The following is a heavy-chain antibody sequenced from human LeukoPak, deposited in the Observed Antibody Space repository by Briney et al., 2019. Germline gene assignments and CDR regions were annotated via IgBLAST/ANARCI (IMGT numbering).Heavy chain of an antibody. CDR1: GYTFTSYG. CDR3: ARGSGYDSPYWYFDL. V-gene: IGHV1-18*01. Sequence: AAVKVPCKASGYTFTSYGISWVRQAPGQGLEWMGWISAYNGNTNYAQKLQGRVTMTTDTSTSTAYMELRSLRSDDTAVYYCARGSGYDSPYWYFDLWGRGTLVTVSS. D-gene: IGHD5-12*01. CDR2: ISAYNGNT. J-gene: IGHJ2*01.